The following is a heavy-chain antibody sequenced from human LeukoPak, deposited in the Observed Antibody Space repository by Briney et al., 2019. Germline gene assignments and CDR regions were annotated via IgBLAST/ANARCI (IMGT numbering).Heavy chain of an antibody. Sequence: GGSLRLSCAASGFTFSSYSMNWVRQAPGKGLEWVSSISSSSSYIYYADSVKGRFTISRDNAKNSLYLQMNSLRAEDTAVYYCARGQTTATIGDYWGQGTLVTVSS. V-gene: IGHV3-21*01. CDR3: ARGQTTATIGDY. D-gene: IGHD4-17*01. J-gene: IGHJ4*02. CDR2: ISSSSSYI. CDR1: GFTFSSYS.